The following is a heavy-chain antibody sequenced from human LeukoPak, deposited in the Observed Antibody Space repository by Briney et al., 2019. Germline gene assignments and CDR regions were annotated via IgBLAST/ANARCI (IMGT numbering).Heavy chain of an antibody. D-gene: IGHD6-6*01. Sequence: ASVKVSCKASGYTFTSYYMHWVRQAPGQGLEWMGRIYPAGGSTIYAQRFQGRLTMTRDTSTSTVYMDLSSLRSEDTAVYYCAKCRRYSSSSGLSTWGQGTLVTVSS. CDR1: GYTFTSYY. CDR2: IYPAGGST. J-gene: IGHJ5*02. CDR3: AKCRRYSSSSGLST. V-gene: IGHV1-46*01.